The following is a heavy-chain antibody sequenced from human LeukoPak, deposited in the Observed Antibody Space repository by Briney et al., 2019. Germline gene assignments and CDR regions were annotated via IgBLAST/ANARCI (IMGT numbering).Heavy chain of an antibody. J-gene: IGHJ6*03. D-gene: IGHD1-26*01. CDR3: AKSGSYRPYYYYYYMDV. CDR1: GFTFSSYS. V-gene: IGHV3-21*01. CDR2: ISSSSSYI. Sequence: GGSLRLSCAASGFTFSSYSMNWVRQAPGKGLEWVSSISSSSSYIYYADSVKGRFTISRDNAKNSLYLQMNSLRAEDTAVYYCAKSGSYRPYYYYYYMDVWGKGTTVTVSS.